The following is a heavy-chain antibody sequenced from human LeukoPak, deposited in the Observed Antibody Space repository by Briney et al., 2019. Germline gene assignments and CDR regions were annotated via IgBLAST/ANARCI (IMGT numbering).Heavy chain of an antibody. Sequence: ASVKVSCKASGYTFTGYYMHWVRQAPGQGLEWMGWINPNSGGTNYAQKFQGRVTMTRDTSISTAYMELSRLRSDDTAVYYCAKVGKILWFGELLPLFDYWGQGTLVTVSS. D-gene: IGHD3-10*01. CDR2: INPNSGGT. V-gene: IGHV1-2*02. CDR1: GYTFTGYY. CDR3: AKVGKILWFGELLPLFDY. J-gene: IGHJ4*02.